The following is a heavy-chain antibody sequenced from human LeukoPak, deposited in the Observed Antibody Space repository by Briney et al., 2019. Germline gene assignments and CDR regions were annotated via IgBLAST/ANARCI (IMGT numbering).Heavy chain of an antibody. CDR3: AKGPYSGYGGYMDV. J-gene: IGHJ6*03. Sequence: GGSLRLSCEGSGFTFSDYWMGCVRQAPGKGLEWVSGISWNSGSIGYADSVKGRFTISRDNAKNSLYLQMNSLRAEDTALYYCAKGPYSGYGGYMDVWGKGTTVTVSS. V-gene: IGHV3-9*01. D-gene: IGHD5-12*01. CDR1: GFTFSDYW. CDR2: ISWNSGSI.